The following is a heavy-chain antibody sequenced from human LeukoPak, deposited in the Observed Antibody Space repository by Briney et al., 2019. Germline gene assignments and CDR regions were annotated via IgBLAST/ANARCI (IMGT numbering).Heavy chain of an antibody. J-gene: IGHJ3*02. D-gene: IGHD4-23*01. V-gene: IGHV3-30*01. Sequence: GGSLRLSCAASGFTFSSYAMHWVRQAPGKGLEWVAVISYDGSNKYYADSVKGRFTISRDNSKNTLYLQMNSLRAEDTAVYYCARERYGGNSGAFDIWGQGTMVTVSS. CDR3: ARERYGGNSGAFDI. CDR2: ISYDGSNK. CDR1: GFTFSSYA.